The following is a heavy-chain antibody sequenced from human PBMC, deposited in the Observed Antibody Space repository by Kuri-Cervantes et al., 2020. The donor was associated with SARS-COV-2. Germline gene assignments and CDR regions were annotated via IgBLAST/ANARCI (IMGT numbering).Heavy chain of an antibody. CDR2: INHSGST. V-gene: IGHV4-34*01. Sequence: SETLSLTCAVYGGSFSGYYWSWIRQPPGKGLEWIGEINHSGSTNYNPSLKSRVTISVDTSKNQFSLKLSSVTAADTAVYYCARGLRPYWYFDLWGRGTLVTGSS. J-gene: IGHJ2*01. CDR3: ARGLRPYWYFDL. CDR1: GGSFSGYY.